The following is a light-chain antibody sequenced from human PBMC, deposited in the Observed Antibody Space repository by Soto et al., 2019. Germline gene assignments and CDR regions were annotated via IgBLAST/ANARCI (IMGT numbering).Light chain of an antibody. V-gene: IGKV3-15*01. CDR2: GAS. Sequence: EIVMTQSPATLSVSPGERATLSCRASQSVSSNLAWYQKKPGQAPRLLINGASTRATGIPARFSGRGSGTAFTHTISSLHPKDFAVYYWQQYNNWPPITVGQGTRLEMK. CDR3: QQYNNWPPIT. J-gene: IGKJ5*01. CDR1: QSVSSN.